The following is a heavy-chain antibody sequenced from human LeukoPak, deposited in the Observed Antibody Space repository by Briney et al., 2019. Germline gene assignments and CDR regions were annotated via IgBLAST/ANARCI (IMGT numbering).Heavy chain of an antibody. J-gene: IGHJ4*02. Sequence: GASVKVSCKASGYTFTDYHIHWVRQAPGQGLEWMGWINPNSGGTNYAEKFHGRLTTTRDTSISTAFMELSGLRSDDTAVYYCTSFRHDAVAGTPHFDYWGQGALVTVSS. CDR3: TSFRHDAVAGTPHFDY. D-gene: IGHD6-19*01. CDR1: GYTFTDYH. V-gene: IGHV1-2*02. CDR2: INPNSGGT.